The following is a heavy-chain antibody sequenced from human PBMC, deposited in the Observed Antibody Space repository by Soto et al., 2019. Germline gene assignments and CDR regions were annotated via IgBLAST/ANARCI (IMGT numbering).Heavy chain of an antibody. V-gene: IGHV3-23*04. CDR2: ISGSGDSA. J-gene: IGHJ4*02. CDR3: GKERRGSGWAVCDF. D-gene: IGHD6-19*01. Sequence: VQLVESGGGLVQPGGSLRLSCAASGFIFRDYAMNWVRQAPGKGLEWVSDISGSGDSARYADSVKGRFTISRDNSRDTRYLHMNSLRFDDTAVYYCGKERRGSGWAVCDFWGQGDMVTVSS. CDR1: GFIFRDYA.